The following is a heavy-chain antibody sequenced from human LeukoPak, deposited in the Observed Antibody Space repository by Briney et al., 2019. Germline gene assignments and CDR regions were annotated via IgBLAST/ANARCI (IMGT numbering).Heavy chain of an antibody. CDR2: IYYSGGT. D-gene: IGHD6-19*01. CDR3: ARQEAGTKRGFDY. CDR1: GGSISSSSYY. V-gene: IGHV4-39*01. J-gene: IGHJ4*02. Sequence: SETLSLTCTVSGGSISSSSYYWGWIRQPPGKGLEWIGSIYYSGGTYYNPSLKSRVTISVDTSKNQFSLKLSSVTAADTAVYYCARQEAGTKRGFDYWGQGTLVTVSS.